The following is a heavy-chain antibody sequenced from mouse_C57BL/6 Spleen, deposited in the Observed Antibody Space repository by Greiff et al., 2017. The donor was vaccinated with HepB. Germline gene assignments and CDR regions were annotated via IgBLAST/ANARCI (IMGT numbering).Heavy chain of an antibody. V-gene: IGHV3-6*01. J-gene: IGHJ2*01. D-gene: IGHD1-1*01. CDR2: ISYDGSN. CDR3: ARAITTVGALDY. CDR1: GYSITSGYY. Sequence: EVQLQQSGPGLVKPSQSLSLTCSVTGYSITSGYYWNWIRQFPGNKLEWMGYISYDGSNNYNPSLKNRISITRDTSKNQFFLKLNSVTTEDTATYYCARAITTVGALDYWGQGTTLTVSS.